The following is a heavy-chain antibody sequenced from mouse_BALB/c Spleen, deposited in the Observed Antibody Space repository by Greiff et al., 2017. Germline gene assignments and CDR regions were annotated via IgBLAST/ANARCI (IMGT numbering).Heavy chain of an antibody. CDR2: ISYDGSN. D-gene: IGHD2-14*01. CDR3: ARNYRNDWFAY. J-gene: IGHJ3*01. CDR1: GYSITSGYY. V-gene: IGHV3-6*02. Sequence: VQLQQSGPGLVKPSQSLSLTCSVTGYSITSGYYWNWIRQFPGNKLEWMGYISYDGSNNYNPSLKNRISITRDTSKNQFFLKLNSVTTEDTATYYCARNYRNDWFAYWGQGTLVTVSA.